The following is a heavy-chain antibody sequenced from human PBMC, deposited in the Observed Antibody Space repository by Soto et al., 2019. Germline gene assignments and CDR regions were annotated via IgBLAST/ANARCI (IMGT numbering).Heavy chain of an antibody. CDR2: IYYSGST. J-gene: IGHJ5*02. CDR1: GGSITSSSYY. D-gene: IGHD4-17*01. V-gene: IGHV4-39*01. Sequence: QLQLQESGPGLVKPSETLSLTCTVSGGSITSSSYYWGWIRQPPGKGVEWIGSIYYSGSTYYNPPLKSRVNISVDTSKNQFSLKLRSVTAADTAVYYCAGSATTVTTAGFDHWGQGTLVTVSS. CDR3: AGSATTVTTAGFDH.